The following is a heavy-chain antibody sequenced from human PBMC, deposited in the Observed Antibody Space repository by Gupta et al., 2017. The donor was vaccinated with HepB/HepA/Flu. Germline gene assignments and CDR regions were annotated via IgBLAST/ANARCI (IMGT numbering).Heavy chain of an antibody. J-gene: IGHJ4*02. CDR2: IHYSGST. Sequence: QVQLQESGPGLVTPSQTLSLTCSVSGGSVSIGGYYWSWIRQLPGKGLEWIWYIHYSGSTYYNPSLKSRVTISLDTSKNQFSLKRRSVTAADTAVYYCARLDLLLWAFDYWGQGALVTVSS. CDR3: ARLDLLLWAFDY. CDR1: GGSVSIGGYY. D-gene: IGHD3-10*01. V-gene: IGHV4-31*03.